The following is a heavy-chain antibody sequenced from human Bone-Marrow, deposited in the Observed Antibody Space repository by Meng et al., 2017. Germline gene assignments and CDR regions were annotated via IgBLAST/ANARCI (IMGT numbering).Heavy chain of an antibody. CDR3: ARAQRHYGSGTEIMVHYYYYGMDV. Sequence: SVKVSCKASGGTFSSYAISWVRQAPGQGLEWMGGIIPIFGTANYAQKFQGRVTITTDESTSTAYVDLSSLRSEDTAVYYCARAQRHYGSGTEIMVHYYYYGMDVWGQGTTVTVSS. D-gene: IGHD3-10*01. CDR2: IIPIFGTA. CDR1: GGTFSSYA. V-gene: IGHV1-69*05. J-gene: IGHJ6*02.